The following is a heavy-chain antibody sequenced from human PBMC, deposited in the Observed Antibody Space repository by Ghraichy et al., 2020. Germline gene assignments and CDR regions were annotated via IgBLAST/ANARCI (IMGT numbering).Heavy chain of an antibody. J-gene: IGHJ6*03. CDR2: IYYSGST. CDR3: ARVGYNWNYALYYYYMDV. D-gene: IGHD1-7*01. V-gene: IGHV4-30-4*01. Sequence: SETLSLTCTVSGGSISSGDYYWSWIRQPPGKGLEWIGYIYYSGSTYYNPSLKSRVTISVDTSKNQFSLKLSSVTAADTAVYYCARVGYNWNYALYYYYMDVWGKGTMVTVSS. CDR1: GGSISSGDYY.